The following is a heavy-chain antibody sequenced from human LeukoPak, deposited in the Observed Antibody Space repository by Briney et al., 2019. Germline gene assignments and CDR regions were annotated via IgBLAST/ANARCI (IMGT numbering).Heavy chain of an antibody. D-gene: IGHD6-13*01. CDR2: IKQDGSEK. CDR1: GFTFSSYG. J-gene: IGHJ4*02. CDR3: ARGEAAAGTALFDY. V-gene: IGHV3-7*01. Sequence: PGGSLRLSCGASGFTFSSYGMHWVRQAPGKGLEWVANIKQDGSEKYYVDSVKGRFTISRDNAKNSLYLQMNSLRAEDTAVYYCARGEAAAGTALFDYWGQGTLVTVSS.